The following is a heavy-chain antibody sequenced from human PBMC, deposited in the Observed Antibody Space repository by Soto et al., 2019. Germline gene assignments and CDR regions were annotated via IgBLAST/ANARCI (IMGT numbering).Heavy chain of an antibody. CDR1: GGSISTDHYH. Sequence: QVQLQESGPGLVRPSQTLSLTCTVSGGSISTDHYHWTWIRQTPGKGLEWIGYIDYSGSIHFNPSLQSRVSMSVYTSKNLFSLKLSSVTAADTAVYFCAREDDGGDRDYSGLDVWGQGTTVTVSS. D-gene: IGHD2-21*02. CDR3: AREDDGGDRDYSGLDV. CDR2: IDYSGSI. V-gene: IGHV4-30-4*01. J-gene: IGHJ6*02.